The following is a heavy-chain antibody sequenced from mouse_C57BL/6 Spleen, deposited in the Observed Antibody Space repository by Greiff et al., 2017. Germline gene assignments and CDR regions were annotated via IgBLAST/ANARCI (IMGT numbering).Heavy chain of an antibody. J-gene: IGHJ2*01. CDR2: IHPNSGST. CDR3: ARPFGHFDY. V-gene: IGHV1-64*01. CDR1: GYTFTSYW. Sequence: VKLMESGAELVKPGASVKLSCKASGYTFTSYWMHWVKQRPGQGLEWIGMIHPNSGSTNYNEKFKSKATLTVDKSSSTAYMQLSSLTSEDSAVYYCARPFGHFDYWGQGTTLTVSS.